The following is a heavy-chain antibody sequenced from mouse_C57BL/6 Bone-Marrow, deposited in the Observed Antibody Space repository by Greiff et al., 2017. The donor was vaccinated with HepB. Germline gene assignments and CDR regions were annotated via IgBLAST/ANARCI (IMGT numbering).Heavy chain of an antibody. CDR1: GYTFTSYW. CDR3: SSITTVVATDY. CDR2: IYPGIGST. V-gene: IGHV1-55*01. D-gene: IGHD1-1*01. Sequence: QVQLQQPGAELVKPGASVKMSCKASGYTFTSYWITWVKQRPGQGLEWIGDIYPGIGSTNYNEKFKSKATLTVDTSSSTAYMQLSSLTSEDSAVYYCSSITTVVATDYWGQGTTLTVSS. J-gene: IGHJ2*01.